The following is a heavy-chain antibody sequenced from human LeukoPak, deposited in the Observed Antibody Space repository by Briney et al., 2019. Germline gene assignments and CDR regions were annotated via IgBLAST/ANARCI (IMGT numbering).Heavy chain of an antibody. D-gene: IGHD3-10*01. CDR1: GGSVTSFY. Sequence: ESSETLSLTCSVSGGSVTSFYWSWIRQPPGKGLEWIGFVSNTGSGTYNPSLKSRVIILVDTSKNQFSLKLNSVTAADTAIYYCARGSLLKFGGNQRRYFDLWGHGTLVTVSS. CDR2: VSNTGSG. J-gene: IGHJ2*01. V-gene: IGHV4-59*02. CDR3: ARGSLLKFGGNQRRYFDL.